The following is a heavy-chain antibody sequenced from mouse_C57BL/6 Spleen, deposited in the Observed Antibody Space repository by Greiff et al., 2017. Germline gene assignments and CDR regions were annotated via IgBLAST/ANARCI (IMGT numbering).Heavy chain of an antibody. J-gene: IGHJ3*01. Sequence: VKLQESGAELVRPGTSVKVSCKASGYAFTNYLIEWVKQRPGQGLEWIGVINPGSGGTNYNEKFKGKATLTADKSSSTAYMQRSSLTSEDSAVYFCAGRSGSYEYDDAWFAYWGQGTLVTVSA. CDR3: AGRSGSYEYDDAWFAY. V-gene: IGHV1-54*01. D-gene: IGHD2-4*01. CDR1: GYAFTNYL. CDR2: INPGSGGT.